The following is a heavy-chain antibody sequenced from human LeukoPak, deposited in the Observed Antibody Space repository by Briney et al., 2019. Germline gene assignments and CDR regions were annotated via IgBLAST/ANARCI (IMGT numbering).Heavy chain of an antibody. J-gene: IGHJ4*02. Sequence: SVKVSCKASGGTFSSYAISWVRQAPGQGLEWMGGIIPIFGTANYAQKFQGRVTITADESTSTAYMELSSLRSEDTAVYYCARTKYYYGSGPSDYWGQGTLVTVSS. V-gene: IGHV1-69*13. D-gene: IGHD3-10*01. CDR3: ARTKYYYGSGPSDY. CDR2: IIPIFGTA. CDR1: GGTFSSYA.